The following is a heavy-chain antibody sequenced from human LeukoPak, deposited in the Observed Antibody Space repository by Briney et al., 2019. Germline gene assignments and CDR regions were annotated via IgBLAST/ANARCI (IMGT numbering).Heavy chain of an antibody. CDR3: ARESDTAMVTGYYYYYMDV. J-gene: IGHJ6*03. CDR2: IYYSGST. CDR1: GGSISSSSYY. V-gene: IGHV4-39*07. D-gene: IGHD5-18*01. Sequence: SETLSLTCTVSGGSISSSSYYWGWIRQPPGKGLEWIGSIYYSGSTYYNPSLKSRVTISVDTSKNQFSLKLSSVTAADMAVYYCARESDTAMVTGYYYYYMDVWGKGTTVTVSS.